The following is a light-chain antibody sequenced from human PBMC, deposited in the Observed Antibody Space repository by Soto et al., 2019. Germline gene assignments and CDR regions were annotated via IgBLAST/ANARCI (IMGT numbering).Light chain of an antibody. CDR1: SSNIGAGYD. Sequence: QSALTQPPSVSGAPGQRVTISCTGSSSNIGAGYDVHWYQQLPGTAPKLLIYANTNRPSGVPDRFSGSKSGTSASLAITGLQSEDEADYYCQSYDSSLSASVFGGGTKLTVL. CDR3: QSYDSSLSASV. J-gene: IGLJ2*01. V-gene: IGLV1-40*01. CDR2: ANT.